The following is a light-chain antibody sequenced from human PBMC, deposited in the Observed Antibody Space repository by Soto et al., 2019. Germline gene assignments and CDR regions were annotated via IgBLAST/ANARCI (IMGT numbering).Light chain of an antibody. Sequence: EIVMTQSPATLSMSPGERVSISCRASQTVSNNLAWYQQKPGQAPRLLIYDASNRATGIPARFSGSGSGTDFTLTISSLEPEDFAVYYCQQRSNWPTFGQGTRLEIK. CDR2: DAS. CDR1: QTVSNN. CDR3: QQRSNWPT. J-gene: IGKJ5*01. V-gene: IGKV3-11*01.